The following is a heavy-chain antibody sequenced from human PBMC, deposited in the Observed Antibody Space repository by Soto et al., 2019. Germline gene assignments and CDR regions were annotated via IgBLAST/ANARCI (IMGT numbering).Heavy chain of an antibody. D-gene: IGHD2-15*01. CDR1: GYTFTSYG. J-gene: IGHJ4*02. V-gene: IGHV1-18*01. Sequence: ASVKVSCKASGYTFTSYGISWVRQAPGQGLEWMGWISAYNGNTNYAQKLQGRVTMTTDTSTSTAYMELRSLRSDDTAVYYCARTPSVVVVAATPDYFDYWGQGTLVTVSS. CDR3: ARTPSVVVVAATPDYFDY. CDR2: ISAYNGNT.